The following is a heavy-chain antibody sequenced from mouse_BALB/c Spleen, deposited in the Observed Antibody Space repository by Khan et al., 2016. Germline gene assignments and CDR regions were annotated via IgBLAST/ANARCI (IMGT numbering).Heavy chain of an antibody. Sequence: EVQLQESGPSLVKPSQTLSLTCSVTGDSITSGYWNWIRKFPGNKLEFMGYISYSGDTHYNPSLKSRISITRDTSKNQYYLQLNSVTTEDTATCYCAREEITTAFAYWGQGTLVTVSA. CDR3: AREEITTAFAY. J-gene: IGHJ3*01. CDR1: GDSITSGY. D-gene: IGHD2-4*01. V-gene: IGHV3-8*02. CDR2: ISYSGDT.